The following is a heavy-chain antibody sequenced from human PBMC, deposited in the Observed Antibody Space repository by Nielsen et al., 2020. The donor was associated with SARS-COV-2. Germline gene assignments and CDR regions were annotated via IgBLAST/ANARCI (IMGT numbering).Heavy chain of an antibody. D-gene: IGHD2-2*01. CDR2: IYHSGST. CDR3: ARGLDCSSTSCYSFFWFDP. J-gene: IGHJ5*02. Sequence: SETLSLTCAVSGGSISSSNWWSWVRQPPGKGLEWIGEIYHSGSTNYNPSLKSRVTISVDTSKNQFSLKLSSVTAADTAVYYCARGLDCSSTSCYSFFWFDPWGQGTLVTVSS. V-gene: IGHV4-4*02. CDR1: GGSISSSNW.